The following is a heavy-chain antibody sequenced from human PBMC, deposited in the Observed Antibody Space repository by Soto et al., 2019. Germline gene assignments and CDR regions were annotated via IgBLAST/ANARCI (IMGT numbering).Heavy chain of an antibody. CDR1: GGSISNYY. D-gene: IGHD2-15*01. J-gene: IGHJ6*02. V-gene: IGHV4-59*13. CDR3: ATLSGSPAVDGVDV. CDR2: SHYTGST. Sequence: QVQLQESGPGLVKPSETLSLTCTVSGGSISNYYWSWVRQPPGKGLEWIGYSHYTGSTNYNPSLKSRVTLPVDTSNQEFFPKLSSVTAADTAVYYCATLSGSPAVDGVDVWGQGTAVIVSS.